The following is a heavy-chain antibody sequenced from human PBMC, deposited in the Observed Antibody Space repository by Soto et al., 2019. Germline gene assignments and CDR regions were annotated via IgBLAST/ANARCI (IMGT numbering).Heavy chain of an antibody. J-gene: IGHJ5*02. CDR3: ARSAGWYAIHA. D-gene: IGHD6-19*01. CDR2: VFHTGTT. Sequence: QVQLQESGPGLVKPSGTLSLTCAVSGDSVSSPYYWCWVRQSPGKGLEWIGEVFHTGTTSYNPSLRSLVTISMDKSINQFSLALSSVTAADTAVYYCARSAGWYAIHAWGPGTLVIVSS. V-gene: IGHV4-4*02. CDR1: GDSVSSPYY.